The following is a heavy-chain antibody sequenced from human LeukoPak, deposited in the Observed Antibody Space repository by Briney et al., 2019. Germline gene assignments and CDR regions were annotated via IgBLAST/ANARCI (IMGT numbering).Heavy chain of an antibody. Sequence: ASVKVSCKASGYTFTSYGISWVRQAPGQGLEWMGWISAYNGNTNYAQKFQGRVTITADESTSTAYMELSSLRSEDTAVYYCARGKPYDSSGYYYYFDYWGQGTLVTVSS. CDR2: ISAYNGNT. CDR1: GYTFTSYG. V-gene: IGHV1-18*01. CDR3: ARGKPYDSSGYYYYFDY. D-gene: IGHD3-22*01. J-gene: IGHJ4*02.